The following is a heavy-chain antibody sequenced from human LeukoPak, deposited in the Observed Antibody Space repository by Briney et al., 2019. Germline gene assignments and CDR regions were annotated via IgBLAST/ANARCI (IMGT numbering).Heavy chain of an antibody. CDR3: AAPACSSTSCYFDY. CDR1: GGSISSSCYY. V-gene: IGHV4-39*01. J-gene: IGHJ4*02. CDR2: IYYSGST. D-gene: IGHD2-2*01. Sequence: SETLSLTCTVSGGSISSSCYYWGWIRQPPGKGLEWIGSIYYSGSTYYNPSLKSRVTISVDTSKNQFSLKLSSVTAADTAVYYCAAPACSSTSCYFDYWGQGTLVTVSS.